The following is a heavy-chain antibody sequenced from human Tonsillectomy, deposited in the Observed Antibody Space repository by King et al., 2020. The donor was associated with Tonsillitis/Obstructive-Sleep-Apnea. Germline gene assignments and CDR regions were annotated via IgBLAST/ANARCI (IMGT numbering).Heavy chain of an antibody. CDR1: GFTVSTNY. D-gene: IGHD2/OR15-2a*01. J-gene: IGHJ4*02. Sequence: VQLVESGGGLVQPGGSLRLSCAASGFTVSTNYMSWVRQAPGKGLEWVSIIYSADSTYYADSVKGRFTISRDNSKNTLYLQMNSLRAEATAVYYCARFLANTRFDYWGQGTLVTVSS. CDR3: ARFLANTRFDY. V-gene: IGHV3-66*01. CDR2: IYSADST.